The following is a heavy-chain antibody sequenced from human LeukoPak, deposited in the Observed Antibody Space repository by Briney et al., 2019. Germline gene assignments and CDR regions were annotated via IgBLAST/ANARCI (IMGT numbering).Heavy chain of an antibody. D-gene: IGHD3-10*01. CDR2: INPNSGGT. J-gene: IGHJ3*02. CDR1: GYTFTGYY. V-gene: IGHV1-2*02. Sequence: GASVKVSCKASGYTFTGYYMHWVRQAPGQGLEWMGWINPNSGGTNYAQKFQGRVTMTRDTSISTAYMELSRLRSDDTAVYYCARDGSWTPRAFDIWGQGTMVTVSS. CDR3: ARDGSWTPRAFDI.